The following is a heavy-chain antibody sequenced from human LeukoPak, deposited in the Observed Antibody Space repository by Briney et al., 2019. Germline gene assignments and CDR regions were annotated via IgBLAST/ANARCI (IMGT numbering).Heavy chain of an antibody. CDR3: ARHSRDGYNYWFDP. CDR1: GYSFTKYW. Sequence: GESLKISCKGSGYSFTKYWSGWVRQMPGKGLEWMGMIYPGDSDTRYSPSFQGQVTISTDKSISTAYLQWSSLKASDTAMYYCARHSRDGYNYWFDPWGQGTLVTVSS. J-gene: IGHJ5*02. V-gene: IGHV5-51*01. D-gene: IGHD5-24*01. CDR2: IYPGDSDT.